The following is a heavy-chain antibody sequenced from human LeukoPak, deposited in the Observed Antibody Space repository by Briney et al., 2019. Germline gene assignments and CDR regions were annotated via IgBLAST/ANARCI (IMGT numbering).Heavy chain of an antibody. CDR2: ITGGSTYI. D-gene: IGHD3/OR15-3a*01. CDR3: ASGRHDFLH. V-gene: IGHV3-21*01. CDR1: GFSFSNYN. J-gene: IGHJ4*02. Sequence: GGALRLSCAASGFSFSNYNMNWVRQAPGKGLEWVSSITGGSTYIYYADSVKGRFTISRDNAKNSLYLQMNSLRAEDTAVYYCASGRHDFLHWGQGTLVTVSS.